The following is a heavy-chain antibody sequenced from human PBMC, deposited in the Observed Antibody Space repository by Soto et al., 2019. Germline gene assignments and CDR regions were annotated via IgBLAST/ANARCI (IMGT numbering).Heavy chain of an antibody. D-gene: IGHD2-15*01. Sequence: SETLSLTCIVSGGSVYSNGLYWGRIPQPQGKGLEWIGSIDDNGVTNYNSSLKSRATISRDTSKNQFSLRLTSVTDANPAVYYGGKILVDATGHADADSWGPGTLVTVSS. V-gene: IGHV4-39*01. J-gene: IGHJ4*02. CDR1: GGSVYSNGLY. CDR3: GKILVDATGHADADS. CDR2: IDDNGVT.